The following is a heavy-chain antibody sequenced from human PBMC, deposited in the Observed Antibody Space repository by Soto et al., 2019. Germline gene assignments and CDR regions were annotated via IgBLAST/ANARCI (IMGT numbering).Heavy chain of an antibody. D-gene: IGHD3-9*01. Sequence: GGSLRLSCADSGFTFSRFTMNWVRQAPGKGLEWVSSISSNSATIFYAASVEGRFTISRDNAKNSLYLQMNNLRAEDTALYYCAKPYDMVTGYLNYYYYYGMDVWGQGTTVTVSS. CDR1: GFTFSRFT. CDR3: AKPYDMVTGYLNYYYYYGMDV. CDR2: ISSNSATI. J-gene: IGHJ6*02. V-gene: IGHV3-21*01.